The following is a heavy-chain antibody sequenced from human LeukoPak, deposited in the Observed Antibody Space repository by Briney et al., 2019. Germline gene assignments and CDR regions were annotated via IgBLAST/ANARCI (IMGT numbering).Heavy chain of an antibody. V-gene: IGHV4-4*07. Sequence: SETLSLTCTVSGGSISSYYWSWIRQPAGKGLEWIGRIYTSGSTNYNPSLKSRVTISVDTSKNQFSLKLSSVTAADTAVYYCARVDMRYSSSWYHDYWGQGTLVTVSS. CDR2: IYTSGST. J-gene: IGHJ4*02. D-gene: IGHD6-13*01. CDR1: GGSISSYY. CDR3: ARVDMRYSSSWYHDY.